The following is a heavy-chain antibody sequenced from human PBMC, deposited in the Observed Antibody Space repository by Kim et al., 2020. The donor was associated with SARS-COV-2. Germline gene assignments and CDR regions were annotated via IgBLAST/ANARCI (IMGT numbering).Heavy chain of an antibody. CDR2: ISYDGSNK. D-gene: IGHD6-19*01. CDR3: AKGGDSSGWLRYYFDY. J-gene: IGHJ4*02. V-gene: IGHV3-30*18. Sequence: GGSLRLSCAASGFTFSSYGMHWVRQAPGKGLEWVAVISYDGSNKYYADSVKGRFTISRDNSKNTLYLQMNSLRAEDTAVYYCAKGGDSSGWLRYYFDYWGQGTLVTVSS. CDR1: GFTFSSYG.